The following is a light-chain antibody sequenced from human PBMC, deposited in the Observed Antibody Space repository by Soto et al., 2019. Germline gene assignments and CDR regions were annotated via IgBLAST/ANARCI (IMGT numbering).Light chain of an antibody. J-gene: IGLJ1*01. CDR1: SSDVGGYKY. CDR2: EVN. Sequence: QCVLTQPASVCGSPGQSITISCTRTSSDVGGYKYVSWFQQYPGKVPKLIIYEVNDRPSGVSNRFSASKSGNTASLTISGLQAEDEADYYCSSYTRQSTYVFGTGTKLTVL. CDR3: SSYTRQSTYV. V-gene: IGLV2-14*03.